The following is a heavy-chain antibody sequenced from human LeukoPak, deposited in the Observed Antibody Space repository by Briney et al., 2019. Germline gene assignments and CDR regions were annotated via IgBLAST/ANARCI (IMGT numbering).Heavy chain of an antibody. J-gene: IGHJ5*02. V-gene: IGHV1-18*01. CDR3: ARAPYDIWTGYSQNWFDP. CDR1: GYTFTSYS. D-gene: IGHD3-9*01. Sequence: GASVKVSCKASGYTFTSYSISWVRQAPGQGLEWMGWISAYNGNTNYAQKLQGRVTMTTDTSTSTAYMELRSLRSDDTAVYFCARAPYDIWTGYSQNWFDPWGQGTLVTVSS. CDR2: ISAYNGNT.